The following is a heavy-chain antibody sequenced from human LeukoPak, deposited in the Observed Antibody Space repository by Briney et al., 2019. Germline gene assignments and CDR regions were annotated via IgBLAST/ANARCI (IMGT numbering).Heavy chain of an antibody. V-gene: IGHV3-48*04. J-gene: IGHJ4*02. Sequence: EGSLRLSCAASGFTFSSYSMNWVRQAPGKGLEWVSYISSSSSTIYYADSVKGRFTISRDNAKNSLYLQMNSLRAEDTAVYYCAREPLAYCGGDCYVLWGQGTLVTVSS. CDR1: GFTFSSYS. D-gene: IGHD2-21*02. CDR3: AREPLAYCGGDCYVL. CDR2: ISSSSSTI.